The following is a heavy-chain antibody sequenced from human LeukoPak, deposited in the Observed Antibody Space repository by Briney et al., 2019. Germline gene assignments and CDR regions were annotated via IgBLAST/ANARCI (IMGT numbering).Heavy chain of an antibody. J-gene: IGHJ6*02. CDR2: ISSSGSTI. CDR1: GFTFSSYE. Sequence: SGGSLRLSCAASGFTFSSYEMNWVRQAPGKGLEWVSYISSSGSTIYYADSVKGRFTISRDNAKNSLYLQMNGLRAEDTAVYYCARDLAPSYYGMDVWGQGTTVTVSS. CDR3: ARDLAPSYYGMDV. D-gene: IGHD2-15*01. V-gene: IGHV3-48*03.